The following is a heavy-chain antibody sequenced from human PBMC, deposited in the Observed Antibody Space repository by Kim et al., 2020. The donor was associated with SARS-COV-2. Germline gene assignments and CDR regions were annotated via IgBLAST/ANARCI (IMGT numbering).Heavy chain of an antibody. CDR2: IYYSGST. CDR1: GGSISSSSYY. CDR3: ARELSSGGGIDAFDI. Sequence: SETLSLTCTVSGGSISSSSYYWGWIRQPPGKGLEWIGSIYYSGSTYYNPSLKSRVTISVDTSKNQFSLKLSSVTAADTAVYYCARELSSGGGIDAFDIWGQGTMVTVSS. V-gene: IGHV4-39*07. D-gene: IGHD6-19*01. J-gene: IGHJ3*02.